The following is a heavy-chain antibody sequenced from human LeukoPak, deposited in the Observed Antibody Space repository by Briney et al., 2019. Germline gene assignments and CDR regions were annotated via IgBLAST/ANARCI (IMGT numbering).Heavy chain of an antibody. D-gene: IGHD5-18*01. CDR3: ARQDTAMVAVDV. J-gene: IGHJ6*04. V-gene: IGHV3-21*01. CDR2: ISSSSSYI. Sequence: GGSLRLSCAASGFTFSSYSMNWVRQAPGKGLEWVSSISSSSSYIYYADSVKGRFTISRDNAKNSLYLQMNSLRAEDTAVYYCARQDTAMVAVDVWGKGTTVTVSS. CDR1: GFTFSSYS.